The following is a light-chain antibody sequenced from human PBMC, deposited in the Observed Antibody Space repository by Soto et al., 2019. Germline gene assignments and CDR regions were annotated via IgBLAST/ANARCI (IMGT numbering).Light chain of an antibody. CDR2: DVS. Sequence: SVLTQPAPVSGSPGQSITISCTGTSSDVGGYNYVSWYQQHPGKAPKLMIYDVSNRPSGVSNRFSGSKSGNTASLTISGLQAEDEADYYCSSYTSSSTVFGTGTKVTVL. CDR3: SSYTSSSTV. CDR1: SSDVGGYNY. V-gene: IGLV2-14*01. J-gene: IGLJ1*01.